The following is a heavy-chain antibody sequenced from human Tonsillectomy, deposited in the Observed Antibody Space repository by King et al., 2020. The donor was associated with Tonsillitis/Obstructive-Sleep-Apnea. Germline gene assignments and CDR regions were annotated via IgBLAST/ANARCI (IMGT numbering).Heavy chain of an antibody. D-gene: IGHD3-22*01. J-gene: IGHJ3*02. CDR2: IKEDGSEK. CDR3: GRVLDYYDSSGYRAFDI. Sequence: VQLVESGGGLVQPGGSLRLSCAASGFTFSSFWMSWVRQAPEKGLEWVASIKEDGSEKYYVDSVKGRFTISRDNAKNSLYLQMNSLRAEDTAVYYCGRVLDYYDSSGYRAFDIWGQGAMVTVSS. CDR1: GFTFSSFW. V-gene: IGHV3-7*03.